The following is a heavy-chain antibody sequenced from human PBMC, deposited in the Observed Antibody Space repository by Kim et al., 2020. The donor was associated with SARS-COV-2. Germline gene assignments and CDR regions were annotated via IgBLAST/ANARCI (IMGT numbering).Heavy chain of an antibody. CDR1: GFTFSSYD. J-gene: IGHJ6*02. V-gene: IGHV3-13*01. CDR3: ARSVTGGYCSSTSCYVSYYGMDV. Sequence: GGSMRLSCAASGFTFSSYDMHWVRQATGKGLEWVSAIGTAGDTYYPGSVKGRFTISRENAKNSLYLQMNSLRAGDTAVYYCARSVTGGYCSSTSCYVSYYGMDVWGQGTTVTVSS. D-gene: IGHD2-2*01. CDR2: IGTAGDT.